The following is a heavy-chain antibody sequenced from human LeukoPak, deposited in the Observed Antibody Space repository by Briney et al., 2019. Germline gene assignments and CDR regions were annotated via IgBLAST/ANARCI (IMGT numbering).Heavy chain of an antibody. CDR2: IYTSGST. CDR1: GGSISSYY. J-gene: IGHJ4*02. V-gene: IGHV4-4*07. CDR3: ARDSGYCSGGSCYSIRLFDY. Sequence: SETLSLTCTVSGGSISSYYWSWIRQPAGKGLEWIGRIYTSGSTNYNPSLKSRVTMSVDTSKNQFSLKLSSVTAADTAVYYCARDSGYCSGGSCYSIRLFDYWGQGTLVTVSS. D-gene: IGHD2-15*01.